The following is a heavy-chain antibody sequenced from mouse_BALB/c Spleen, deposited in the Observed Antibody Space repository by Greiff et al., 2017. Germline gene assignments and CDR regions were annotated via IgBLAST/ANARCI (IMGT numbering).Heavy chain of an antibody. V-gene: IGHV5-9-4*01. CDR2: ISSGGSYT. CDR3: ARSPPKAWFAY. Sequence: EVHLVESGGGLVKPGGSLKLSCAASGFAFSSYDMSWVRQSPEKRLEWVAEISSGGSYTYYPDTVTGRFTISRDNAKNTLYLEMSSLRSEDTAMYYCARSPPKAWFAYWGQGTLVTVSA. J-gene: IGHJ3*01. CDR1: GFAFSSYD.